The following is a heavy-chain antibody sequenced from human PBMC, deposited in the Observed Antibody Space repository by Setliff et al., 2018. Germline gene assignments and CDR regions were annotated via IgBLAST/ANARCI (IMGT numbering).Heavy chain of an antibody. D-gene: IGHD1-26*01. CDR3: ARGGSYRPYAFDI. Sequence: SETLSLTCAVYGGSFSDYYWSWIRQPPGKGLEWIGEINHSGSTNYNPSLKSRVTISLDTSKNQFSLTVTSVTAADTAVYYCARGGSYRPYAFDIWGQGTMVTV. J-gene: IGHJ3*02. CDR2: INHSGST. V-gene: IGHV4-34*01. CDR1: GGSFSDYY.